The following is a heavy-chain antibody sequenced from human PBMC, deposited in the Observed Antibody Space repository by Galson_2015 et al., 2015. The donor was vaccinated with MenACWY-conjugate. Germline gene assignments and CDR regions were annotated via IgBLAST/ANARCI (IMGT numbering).Heavy chain of an antibody. CDR1: GGTLSGYP. CDR2: IIPMFGTA. Sequence: SVKVSCKASGGTLSGYPVSWVRQAPGQGLEWMGGIIPMFGTANYAQKFQGRVSITADASTSTAYMELSSLRSEDTAVYYCARDGDGGGQWRGSNFDYGGQGPRVTVSS. CDR3: ARDGDGGGQWRGSNFDY. J-gene: IGHJ4*02. D-gene: IGHD5-24*01. V-gene: IGHV1-69*13.